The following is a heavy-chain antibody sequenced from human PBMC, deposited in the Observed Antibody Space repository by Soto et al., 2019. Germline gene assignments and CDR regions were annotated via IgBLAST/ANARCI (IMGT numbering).Heavy chain of an antibody. D-gene: IGHD3-10*01. CDR1: GFTFRTSW. J-gene: IGHJ4*02. CDR3: ARGNYGPDY. CDR2: INDDGSTT. V-gene: IGHV3-74*03. Sequence: EVQLVESGGGLVQPGGSLRLSCAASGFTFRTSWMYWVRQPPGKGLVWVSRINDDGSTTTYADSVKGRFTISRDNAKNTLFMQMDSLRAEDMGVYYCARGNYGPDYWAQGTLVTVSS.